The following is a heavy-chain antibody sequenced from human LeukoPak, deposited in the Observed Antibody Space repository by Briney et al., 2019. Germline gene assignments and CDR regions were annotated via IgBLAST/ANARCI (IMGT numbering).Heavy chain of an antibody. CDR3: ARVGVTGTTGFDY. Sequence: SQTLSLTCTVSGGSISSGSYYWSWIRQPAGRGLEWIGRIYTSGSTNYNPSLKSRVTISVDTSKNQFSLKLSSVTAADTAVYYCARVGVTGTTGFDYWGQGTLVTVSS. J-gene: IGHJ4*02. D-gene: IGHD1/OR15-1a*01. V-gene: IGHV4-61*02. CDR2: IYTSGST. CDR1: GGSISSGSYY.